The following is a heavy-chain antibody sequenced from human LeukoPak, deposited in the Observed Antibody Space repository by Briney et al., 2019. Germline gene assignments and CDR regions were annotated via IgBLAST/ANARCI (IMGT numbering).Heavy chain of an antibody. CDR2: IYYSGST. V-gene: IGHV4-39*07. J-gene: IGHJ6*04. CDR3: AAYDFWSGYSPGDV. D-gene: IGHD3-3*01. Sequence: SETLSLTCTVSGGSISSSSYYWGWIRQPPGKGLEWIGSIYYSGSTYYNPSLKSRVTISVDTSKNQFSLKLSSVTAADTAVYYCAAYDFWSGYSPGDVWGKGTTVTVSS. CDR1: GGSISSSSYY.